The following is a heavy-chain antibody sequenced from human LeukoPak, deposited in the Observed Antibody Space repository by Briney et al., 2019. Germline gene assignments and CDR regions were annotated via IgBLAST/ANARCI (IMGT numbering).Heavy chain of an antibody. J-gene: IGHJ4*02. Sequence: PGGSLRLSCAASGFTFSSYWMSWVRQAPGKGLEWVANIKQDGSEKYYVDSVKGRFTISRDNAKNSLYLQMNSLRAEDTAVYYCASYRLRFLEWLPLPFDYWGQGTLVTVSS. CDR2: IKQDGSEK. D-gene: IGHD3-3*01. CDR3: ASYRLRFLEWLPLPFDY. CDR1: GFTFSSYW. V-gene: IGHV3-7*01.